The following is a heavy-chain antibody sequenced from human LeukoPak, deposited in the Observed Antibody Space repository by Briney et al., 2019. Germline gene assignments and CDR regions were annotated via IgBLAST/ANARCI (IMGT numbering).Heavy chain of an antibody. V-gene: IGHV3-30*04. J-gene: IGHJ5*02. CDR3: ARSALYSSSWYVWWFDP. Sequence: PGGSLRLSCAASGFTFSSYAMHWVRQAPGKGLEWVAVISYDGSNKYYADSVKGRFTISRDNSKNTLYLQMNSLRAEDTAVYYCARSALYSSSWYVWWFDPWGQGTLATVSS. D-gene: IGHD6-13*01. CDR2: ISYDGSNK. CDR1: GFTFSSYA.